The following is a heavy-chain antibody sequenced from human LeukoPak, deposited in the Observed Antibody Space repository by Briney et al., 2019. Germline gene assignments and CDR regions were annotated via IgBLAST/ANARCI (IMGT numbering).Heavy chain of an antibody. J-gene: IGHJ5*02. CDR1: GYTFTGYY. CDR3: ARDSSYDFWSGYWFDP. Sequence: APVKVSCKASGYTFTGYYMHWVRQAPGQGLEWMGWINPNSGGTNYAQKFQGRVTMTRDTSISTAYMELSRPRSDDTAVYYCARDSSYDFWSGYWFDPWGQGTLVTVSS. CDR2: INPNSGGT. V-gene: IGHV1-2*02. D-gene: IGHD3-3*01.